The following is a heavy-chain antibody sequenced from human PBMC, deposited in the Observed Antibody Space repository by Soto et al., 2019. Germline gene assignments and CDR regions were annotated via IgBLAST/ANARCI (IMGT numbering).Heavy chain of an antibody. J-gene: IGHJ4*02. Sequence: ASVKVSCKASGYTFTSYAMHWVRQAPGQRLEWMGWINAGNGETNYAQKFQGRVTMTEDTSTDTAYMELSSLRSEDTAVYYCATGPVLRFLEWLLSWGQGTLVTVSS. D-gene: IGHD3-3*01. CDR1: GYTFTSYA. V-gene: IGHV1-3*01. CDR2: INAGNGET. CDR3: ATGPVLRFLEWLLS.